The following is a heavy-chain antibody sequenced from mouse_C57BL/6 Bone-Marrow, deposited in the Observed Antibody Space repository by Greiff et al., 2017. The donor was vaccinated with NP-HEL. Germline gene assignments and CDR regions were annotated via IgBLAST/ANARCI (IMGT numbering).Heavy chain of an antibody. CDR3: ARSGAHYYGLDY. D-gene: IGHD1-2*01. J-gene: IGHJ2*01. CDR2: INPGSGGT. V-gene: IGHV1-54*01. CDR1: GYAFTNYL. Sequence: VKLMESGAELVRPGTSVKVSCKASGYAFTNYLIEWVKQRPGQGLEWIGVINPGSGGTNNKEKLKGKETLTADKSSSTAYMQLSSLTSEDSAGYFCARSGAHYYGLDYWGQGTTLTVSS.